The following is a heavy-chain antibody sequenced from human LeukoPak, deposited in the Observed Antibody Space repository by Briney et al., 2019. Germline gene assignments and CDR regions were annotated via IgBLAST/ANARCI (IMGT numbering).Heavy chain of an antibody. J-gene: IGHJ6*03. CDR3: ARYADSYVYYYYMDV. D-gene: IGHD3-16*01. V-gene: IGHV1-69*05. CDR2: IIPIFGTA. CDR1: GGTFSSYA. Sequence: ASVKVSCKASGGTFSSYAISWVRQAPGQGLEWMGGIIPIFGTANYAQKLQGRVTMTTDTSTSTAYMELRSLRSDDTAVYYCARYADSYVYYYYMDVWGKGTTVTVSS.